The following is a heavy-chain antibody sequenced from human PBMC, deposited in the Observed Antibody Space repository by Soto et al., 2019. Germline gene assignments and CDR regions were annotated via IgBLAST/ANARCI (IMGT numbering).Heavy chain of an antibody. CDR2: IYYSGST. Sequence: SETLSLTCTVSGGSISSGGYYWSWIRQPPGKGLEWIGYIYYSGSTNYNPSLKSRVTISVDTSKNQFSLKLSSVTAADTAVYYCARDYSSGWYWFDPWGQGTLVTVSS. D-gene: IGHD6-19*01. J-gene: IGHJ5*02. V-gene: IGHV4-61*08. CDR1: GGSISSGGYY. CDR3: ARDYSSGWYWFDP.